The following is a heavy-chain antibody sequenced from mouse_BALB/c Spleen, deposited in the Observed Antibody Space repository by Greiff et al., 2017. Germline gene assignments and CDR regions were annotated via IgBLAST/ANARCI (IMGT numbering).Heavy chain of an antibody. D-gene: IGHD2-3*01. J-gene: IGHJ4*01. CDR3: ARGGKIYDGYYDYYAMDY. CDR1: GYTFTSYW. V-gene: IGHV1-69*02. CDR2: IDPSDSYT. Sequence: QVQLQQPGAELVKPGASVKLSCKASGYTFTSYWMHWVKQRPGQGLEWIGEIDPSDSYTNYNQKFKGKATLTVDKSSSTAYMQLSSLTSEDSAVYYCARGGKIYDGYYDYYAMDYWGQGTSVTVSS.